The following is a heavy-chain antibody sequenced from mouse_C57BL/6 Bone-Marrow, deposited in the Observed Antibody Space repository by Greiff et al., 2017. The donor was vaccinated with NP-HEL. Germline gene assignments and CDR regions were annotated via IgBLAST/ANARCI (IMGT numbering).Heavy chain of an antibody. Sequence: QVQLQQPGAELVMPGASVKLSCKASGYTFTSYWMHWVKQRPGQGLEWIGEIDPSDSYTNYNQKFKGKSTLTVDKSSSTAYMQLSSLTAEDSAVYYCARVRWLPLYYAMDYWGQGTSVTVSS. CDR3: ARVRWLPLYYAMDY. J-gene: IGHJ4*01. CDR2: IDPSDSYT. CDR1: GYTFTSYW. D-gene: IGHD2-3*01. V-gene: IGHV1-69*01.